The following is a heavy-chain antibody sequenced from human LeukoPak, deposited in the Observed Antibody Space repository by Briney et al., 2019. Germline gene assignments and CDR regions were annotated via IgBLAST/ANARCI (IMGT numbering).Heavy chain of an antibody. V-gene: IGHV4-34*01. J-gene: IGHJ4*02. CDR1: GGSFSGYY. CDR2: INHSGST. Sequence: SETLSLTCAVYGGSFSGYYWSWIRQPPGKGLEWIGEINHSGSTNYNPPLKSRVTISVDTSKNQFSLKLSSVTAADTAVYYCARCYRYDSSGCDYWGQGTLVTVSS. CDR3: ARCYRYDSSGCDY. D-gene: IGHD3-22*01.